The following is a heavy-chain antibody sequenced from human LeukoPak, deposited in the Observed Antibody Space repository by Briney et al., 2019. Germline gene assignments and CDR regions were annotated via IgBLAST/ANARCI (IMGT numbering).Heavy chain of an antibody. V-gene: IGHV4-39*07. J-gene: IGHJ4*02. CDR3: ARAALPNTYYYDSSGYYYMAAYFDY. Sequence: SETLSLTCTVSGGSISSGSYYWSWIRQPPGKGLEWIGEINHSGSTNYNPSLKSRVTISVDTSKNQFSLKLSSVTAADTAVYYCARAALPNTYYYDSSGYYYMAAYFDYWGQGTLVTVSS. CDR2: INHSGST. D-gene: IGHD3-22*01. CDR1: GGSISSGSYY.